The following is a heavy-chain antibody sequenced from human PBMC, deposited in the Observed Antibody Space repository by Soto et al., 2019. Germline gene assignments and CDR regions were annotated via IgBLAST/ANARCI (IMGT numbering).Heavy chain of an antibody. V-gene: IGHV4-30-2*01. CDR1: GGSISSGGYS. Sequence: LSLTCAVSGGSISSGGYSWSWIRQPPGKGLEWIGYIYHSGSTYYNPSLKSRVTISVDRSKNQFSLKLSSVTAADTAVYYCARGGWAAPGYYYGMDVWGQGTTVTVSS. D-gene: IGHD1-26*01. CDR2: IYHSGST. J-gene: IGHJ6*02. CDR3: ARGGWAAPGYYYGMDV.